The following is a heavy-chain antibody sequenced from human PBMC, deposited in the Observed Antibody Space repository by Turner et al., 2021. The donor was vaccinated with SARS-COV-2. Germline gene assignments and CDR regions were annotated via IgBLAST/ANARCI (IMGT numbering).Heavy chain of an antibody. Sequence: QLQLQESGPGLVKPSETLSLTCTVSNGSISSSSYYWGWIRQPQGKGLEWIGSVAYSGTTYYNPSLKSRVTISVDTSKNQFSLKLSSVTAADTAVYYCARRVRTGNTGYYFDYWGQGTLVTVSS. D-gene: IGHD1-7*01. V-gene: IGHV4-39*01. CDR2: VAYSGTT. CDR1: NGSISSSSYY. CDR3: ARRVRTGNTGYYFDY. J-gene: IGHJ4*01.